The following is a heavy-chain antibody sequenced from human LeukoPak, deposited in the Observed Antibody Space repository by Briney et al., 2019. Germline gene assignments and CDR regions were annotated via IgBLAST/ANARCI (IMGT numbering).Heavy chain of an antibody. D-gene: IGHD3-9*01. CDR2: ISSSSSYI. CDR1: GFTFSSYS. CDR3: ARTPLRYFDWLSNYFDY. J-gene: IGHJ4*02. V-gene: IGHV3-21*01. Sequence: GGSLRLSCAASGFTFSSYSMNWVRQAPGKGLEWVSSISSSSSYIYYADSVKGRFTIPRDNAKNSLYLQMNSLRAEDTAVYYCARTPLRYFDWLSNYFDYWGQGTLVTVSS.